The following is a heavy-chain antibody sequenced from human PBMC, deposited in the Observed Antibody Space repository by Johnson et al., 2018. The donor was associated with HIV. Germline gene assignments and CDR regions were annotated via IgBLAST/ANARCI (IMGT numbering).Heavy chain of an antibody. J-gene: IGHJ3*02. V-gene: IGHV3-20*04. CDR2: INWNGGST. Sequence: VQLVESGGGVVQPGRSLRLSCVGSGFTFSSYGMSWVRQAPGQGLEWVSGINWNGGSTGYADSVKGRFTISRDNDKNSLYLQMNSLRAGDTAVYYCARGPWAFDIWGQGTMVTVSS. CDR1: GFTFSSYG. CDR3: ARGPWAFDI.